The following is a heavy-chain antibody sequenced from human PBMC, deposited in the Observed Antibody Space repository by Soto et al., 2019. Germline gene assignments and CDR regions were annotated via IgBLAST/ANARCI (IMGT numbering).Heavy chain of an antibody. Sequence: TLSLTCAVSGGSISSSNWWSWVRQPPGKGLEWIGEIYHSGSTNYNPSLKSRVTISVDKSKNQFSLKLSSVTAADTAVYYCARDNAVTYPYYFDYWGQGTLVTVSS. D-gene: IGHD4-17*01. CDR1: GGSISSSNW. CDR3: ARDNAVTYPYYFDY. CDR2: IYHSGST. V-gene: IGHV4-4*02. J-gene: IGHJ4*02.